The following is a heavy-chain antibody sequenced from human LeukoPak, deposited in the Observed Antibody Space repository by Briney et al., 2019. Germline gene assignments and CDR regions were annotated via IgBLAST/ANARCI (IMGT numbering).Heavy chain of an antibody. V-gene: IGHV3-23*01. J-gene: IGHJ4*02. D-gene: IGHD3-10*01. Sequence: GGCLRLACAASGFTLSSYGMGSVRQAPGGGLEGVSAISGSGGSTYYADSVKGRFTISRENSKNTLYLQMNSLRAEDTAVYYCAKVDGSGSLDYWGQGTLVTVSS. CDR1: GFTLSSYG. CDR3: AKVDGSGSLDY. CDR2: ISGSGGST.